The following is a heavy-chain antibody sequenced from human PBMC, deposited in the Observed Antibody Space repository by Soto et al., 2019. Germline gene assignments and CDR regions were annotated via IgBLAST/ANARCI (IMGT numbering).Heavy chain of an antibody. CDR1: GFTFSSYW. CDR2: INSDGSST. Sequence: GGSLRLSCAASGFTFSSYWMHWVRQAPGKGLVWVSRINSDGSSTSYADSVKGRFTISRDNAKNTLYLQMNSLRAEDTAVYYCARAPGQLRFLEWLDYGMDVWGQGTTVTVSS. J-gene: IGHJ6*02. CDR3: ARAPGQLRFLEWLDYGMDV. V-gene: IGHV3-74*01. D-gene: IGHD3-3*01.